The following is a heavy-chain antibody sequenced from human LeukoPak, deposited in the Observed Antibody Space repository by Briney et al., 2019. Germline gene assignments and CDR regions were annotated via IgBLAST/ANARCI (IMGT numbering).Heavy chain of an antibody. Sequence: TSETLSLTCAVYGGSFSGYYWSWIRQPPGKGLEWIGEINHSGSTNYNPSLKSRVTISVDTSKNQFSLKLSSVTAAGTAVYYCARGRYSSGWYPYFDYWGQGTLVTVSS. CDR2: INHSGST. J-gene: IGHJ4*02. CDR3: ARGRYSSGWYPYFDY. V-gene: IGHV4-34*01. D-gene: IGHD6-19*01. CDR1: GGSFSGYY.